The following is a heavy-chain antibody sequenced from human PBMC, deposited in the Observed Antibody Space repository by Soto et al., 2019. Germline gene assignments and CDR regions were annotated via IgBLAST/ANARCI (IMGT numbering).Heavy chain of an antibody. CDR3: ARDDAYNYEY. J-gene: IGHJ4*02. CDR2: INPSSGST. D-gene: IGHD1-1*01. V-gene: IGHV1-46*01. CDR1: GYTFSRSY. Sequence: GASVKVSCKASGYTFSRSYVHWVRQAPGLGLEWMGIINPSSGSTNYAQKFQGRVTMTRDTSTSTVYMELSSLRSEDTAVYFCARDDAYNYEYWGQGTLVTVSS.